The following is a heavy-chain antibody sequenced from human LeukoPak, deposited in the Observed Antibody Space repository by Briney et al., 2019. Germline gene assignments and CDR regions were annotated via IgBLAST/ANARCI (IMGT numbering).Heavy chain of an antibody. CDR3: ARGFVDIVATTANWFDP. J-gene: IGHJ5*02. Sequence: EASVKVSCKASGGTFSSYAISWVRQAPGQGLEWMGRIIPILGIANYAQKFQGRVTITTDESTSTAYMELSSLRSEDTAVYYCARGFVDIVATTANWFDPWGQGTLVTVSS. CDR2: IIPILGIA. CDR1: GGTFSSYA. V-gene: IGHV1-69*04. D-gene: IGHD5-12*01.